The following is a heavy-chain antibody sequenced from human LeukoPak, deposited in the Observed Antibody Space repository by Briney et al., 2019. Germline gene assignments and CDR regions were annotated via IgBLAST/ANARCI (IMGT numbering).Heavy chain of an antibody. Sequence: GGSLRLSCAASGFTFSSYEMNWVRQAPGKGLEWVAFIRYDGSNKYYADSVKGRFTISRDNSKNTLYLQMNSLRAEDTAVYYCAKESFMMRVPGLDYWGQGTLVTVSS. CDR3: AKESFMMRVPGLDY. J-gene: IGHJ4*02. V-gene: IGHV3-30*02. D-gene: IGHD3-16*01. CDR2: IRYDGSNK. CDR1: GFTFSSYE.